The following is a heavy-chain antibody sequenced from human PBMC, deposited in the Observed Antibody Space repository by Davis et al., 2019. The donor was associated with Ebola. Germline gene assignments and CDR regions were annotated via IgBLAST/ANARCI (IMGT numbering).Heavy chain of an antibody. CDR2: INPNSGGT. CDR1: GYTFTGYY. D-gene: IGHD4-23*01. CDR3: ARVRGYGGNYYYYYMDV. V-gene: IGHV1-2*02. J-gene: IGHJ6*03. Sequence: ASVKVSCKASGYTFTGYYMHWVRQAPGQGLEWMGWINPNSGGTNYAQKFQGRVTMTRDTSISTAYMELSSLRSEDTAVYYCARVRGYGGNYYYYYMDVWGKGTTVTVSS.